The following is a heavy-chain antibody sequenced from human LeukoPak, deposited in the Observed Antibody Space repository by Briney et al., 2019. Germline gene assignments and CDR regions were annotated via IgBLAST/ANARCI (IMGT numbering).Heavy chain of an antibody. V-gene: IGHV4-31*03. CDR1: GGSISSGGYY. Sequence: PSETLSLTCTVSGGSISSGGYYWSWIRQHPGKGLEWIGYIYYSGSTYHNPSLKSRVTISVDTSKNQFSQKLSSVAAADTAVYYCARAAAGIHYWGQGTLVTVSS. CDR2: IYYSGST. D-gene: IGHD6-13*01. CDR3: ARAAAGIHY. J-gene: IGHJ4*02.